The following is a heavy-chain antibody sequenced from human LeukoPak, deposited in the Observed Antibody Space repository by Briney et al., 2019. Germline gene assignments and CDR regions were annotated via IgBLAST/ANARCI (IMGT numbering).Heavy chain of an antibody. D-gene: IGHD1-26*01. CDR3: ARENSGSYREFDY. CDR1: GGSISSYY. V-gene: IGHV4-4*07. J-gene: IGHJ4*02. Sequence: SETLSLTCTVSGGSISSYYWSWIRQPAGKGLEWIGRIYTSGSTNYNASFKSRVSMSVDTSKNQFSLKLSSVTAADTAVFYCARENSGSYREFDYWGQGTLVTVSS. CDR2: IYTSGST.